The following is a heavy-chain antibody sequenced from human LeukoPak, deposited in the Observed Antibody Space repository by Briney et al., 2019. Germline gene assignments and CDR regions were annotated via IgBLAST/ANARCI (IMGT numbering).Heavy chain of an antibody. Sequence: GRSLRLSCAASGFTFDDYAMHWVRQAPGKGLEWVSGITWNSGSIGYVESVKGRFTISRDNAKNSLYLQMNSLRAEDTAVYYCAKEKVPYNWNPFDYWGQGTLVTVSS. D-gene: IGHD1-20*01. CDR2: ITWNSGSI. V-gene: IGHV3-9*01. CDR3: AKEKVPYNWNPFDY. CDR1: GFTFDDYA. J-gene: IGHJ4*02.